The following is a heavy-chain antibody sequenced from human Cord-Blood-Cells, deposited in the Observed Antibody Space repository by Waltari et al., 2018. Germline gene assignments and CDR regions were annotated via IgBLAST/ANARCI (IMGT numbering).Heavy chain of an antibody. J-gene: IGHJ4*02. CDR1: GGSISSSSYY. D-gene: IGHD7-27*01. V-gene: IGHV4-39*01. CDR3: ARHWNWGFDY. Sequence: QLQLQESGPALVKPSETLSLTCTVSGGSISSSSYYWGWIRQPPGKGLEWIGSIYYSGSTYYNPSLKSRVTISVDTSKNQFSLKLSSVTAADTAVYYCARHWNWGFDYWGQGTLVTVSS. CDR2: IYYSGST.